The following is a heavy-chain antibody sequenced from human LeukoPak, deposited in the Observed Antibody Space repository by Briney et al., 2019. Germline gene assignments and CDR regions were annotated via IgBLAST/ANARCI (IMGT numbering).Heavy chain of an antibody. V-gene: IGHV3-30*02. D-gene: IGHD5-18*01. CDR2: IRYDGSNK. J-gene: IGHJ4*02. CDR1: GFSLSAYW. Sequence: GGSLRLSCAASGFSLSAYWMTWVRQAPGKGLEWVAFIRYDGSNKYNADSVKGRFTISRDNSKNTLYLQMNSLRAEDTAVYYCAKAEVTAIDYWGQGTLVTVSS. CDR3: AKAEVTAIDY.